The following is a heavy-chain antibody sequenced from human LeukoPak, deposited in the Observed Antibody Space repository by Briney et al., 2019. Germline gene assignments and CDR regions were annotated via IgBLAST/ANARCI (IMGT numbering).Heavy chain of an antibody. Sequence: PGRSLRLSCAASGFTFSSYAMHWVRQAPGKGLEWVAVISYDGSNKYYADSVKGRLTISRDNSKNTLYLQMNSLRAEDTAVYYCARGAPIAARPAPTLDYWGQGTLVTVSS. J-gene: IGHJ4*02. CDR2: ISYDGSNK. CDR1: GFTFSSYA. CDR3: ARGAPIAARPAPTLDY. V-gene: IGHV3-30-3*01. D-gene: IGHD6-6*01.